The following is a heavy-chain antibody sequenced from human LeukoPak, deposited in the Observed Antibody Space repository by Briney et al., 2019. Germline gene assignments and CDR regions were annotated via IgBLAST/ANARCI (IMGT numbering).Heavy chain of an antibody. CDR2: IYSGGST. V-gene: IGHV3-53*01. CDR1: GFTVSSNY. D-gene: IGHD4-17*01. Sequence: AGGSLRLSCATSGFTVSSNYMSWVCQAPGKGLELVSVIYSGGSTYYADSVKGRFTITRDNSKNTPYLKMTSLRAEDTAVYYCARVTDYGDTWGQGTLVTVSS. J-gene: IGHJ4*02. CDR3: ARVTDYGDT.